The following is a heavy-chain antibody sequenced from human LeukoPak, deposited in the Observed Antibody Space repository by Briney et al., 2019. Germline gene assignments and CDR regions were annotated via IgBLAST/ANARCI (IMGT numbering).Heavy chain of an antibody. CDR2: TYYRSKWYD. J-gene: IGHJ4*02. V-gene: IGHV6-1*01. Sequence: SQTLSLTCAISGDSVSSNTAAWNWIRQPPSRGLEWLGRTYYRSKWYDDYAVSVKGRATISPDTSKNQFSLQLNSVTPEDTAVYYCARGSWNESPHWGQGTLVTVPS. CDR1: GDSVSSNTAA. D-gene: IGHD1-1*01. CDR3: ARGSWNESPH.